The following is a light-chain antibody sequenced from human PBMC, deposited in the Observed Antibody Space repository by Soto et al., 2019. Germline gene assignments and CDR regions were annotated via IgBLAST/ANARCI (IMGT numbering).Light chain of an antibody. CDR2: GAS. CDR3: QQYGGSPRT. V-gene: IGKV3-20*01. J-gene: IGKJ2*01. CDR1: QSVSIK. Sequence: PGERATLSCRASQSVSIKLAWYQQKPGQAPRVLIYGASSRATGIPDRFGGSGSGTDFTLTISRLEPEDFAVYYCQQYGGSPRTFGQGTKLEI.